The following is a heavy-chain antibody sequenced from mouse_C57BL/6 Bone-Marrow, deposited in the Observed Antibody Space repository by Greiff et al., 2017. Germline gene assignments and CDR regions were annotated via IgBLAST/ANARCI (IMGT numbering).Heavy chain of an antibody. CDR3: ARTPITTVVAKGFDY. Sequence: QVQLKQPGAELVKPGASVKLSCKASGYTFTSYWMHWVKQRPGRGLEWIGRIDPNSGGTKYNEKFKSKATLTVDKPSSTAYMQLSSLTSEDSAVYYCARTPITTVVAKGFDYWGQGTTLTVSS. V-gene: IGHV1-72*01. CDR1: GYTFTSYW. D-gene: IGHD1-1*01. CDR2: IDPNSGGT. J-gene: IGHJ2*01.